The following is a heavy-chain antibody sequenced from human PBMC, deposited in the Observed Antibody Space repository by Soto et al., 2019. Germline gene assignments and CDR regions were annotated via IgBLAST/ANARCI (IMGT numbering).Heavy chain of an antibody. Sequence: PSETLSLTCTVSGGSISSTIYYWGWIRQPPGKGLEWIGYIYYSGSTYYNPSLKSRVTISVDTSKNQFSLKLSSVTAADTAVYYCARVHAGNYYGMDVWGQGTTVTVSS. CDR3: ARVHAGNYYGMDV. D-gene: IGHD6-13*01. V-gene: IGHV4-30-4*08. CDR2: IYYSGST. J-gene: IGHJ6*02. CDR1: GGSISSTIYY.